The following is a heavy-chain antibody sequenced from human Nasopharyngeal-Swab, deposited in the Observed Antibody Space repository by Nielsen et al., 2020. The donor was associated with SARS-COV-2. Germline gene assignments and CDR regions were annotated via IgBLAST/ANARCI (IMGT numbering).Heavy chain of an antibody. CDR2: IDTRGTHS. CDR1: GFTFSDHY. V-gene: IGHV3-11*06. Sequence: GGSLRLSCAASGFTFSDHYMSWIRQAPGKGLEWVSYIDTRGTHSNYADSAKGRFTISRDNAKNTLYLQMNSLRAEDTAVYYCASGMVLEWLPTYWYFDLWGRGTLVTVSS. CDR3: ASGMVLEWLPTYWYFDL. D-gene: IGHD3-3*01. J-gene: IGHJ2*01.